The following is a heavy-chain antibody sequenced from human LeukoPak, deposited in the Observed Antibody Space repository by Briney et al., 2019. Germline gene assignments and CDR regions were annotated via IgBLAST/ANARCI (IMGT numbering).Heavy chain of an antibody. V-gene: IGHV4-34*01. D-gene: IGHD3-3*01. CDR1: GGSFSGYY. J-gene: IGHJ4*02. CDR2: INHSGST. Sequence: SETLSLTCAVYGGSFSGYYWGWIRQPPGKGLEWIGEINHSGSTNYNPSLKSRVTMSVDTSKNQFSLKLSSVTAADTAVYYCARGSGFWRGFDYWGQGTLVTVSS. CDR3: ARGSGFWRGFDY.